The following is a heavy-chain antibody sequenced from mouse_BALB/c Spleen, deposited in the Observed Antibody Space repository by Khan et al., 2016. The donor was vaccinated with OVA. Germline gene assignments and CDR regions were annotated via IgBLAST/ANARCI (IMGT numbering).Heavy chain of an antibody. J-gene: IGHJ4*01. CDR2: IRTKSNNYGT. V-gene: IGHV10S3*01. CDR1: GFTFNTSA. CDR3: VREGWDY. Sequence: EVQLVETGGGLVQPKGSLKLSCAASGFTFNTSAMNWVRQAPGKGLEWVGRIRTKSNNYGTYYADSAKDRFTISRDDSQRLLYLQMNNLKTEDTAIYYCVREGWDYWGQGTSVTVSS.